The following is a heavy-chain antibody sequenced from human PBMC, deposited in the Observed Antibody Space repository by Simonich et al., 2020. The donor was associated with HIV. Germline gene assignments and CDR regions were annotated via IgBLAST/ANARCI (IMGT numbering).Heavy chain of an antibody. V-gene: IGHV4-38-2*01. CDR3: ARVGRGAEFDY. D-gene: IGHD1-26*01. CDR2: IDHSGIT. J-gene: IGHJ4*02. CDR1: GYSISSGYY. Sequence: QVQLQESGPGLVKPSATLSLTCAVSGYSISSGYYWGWIRQHPGKGLEWIGSIDHSGITNYSPSLKSRVTISVDTSKNHFSLKLTSVTAADTAVYYCARVGRGAEFDYWGQGTLVTVSS.